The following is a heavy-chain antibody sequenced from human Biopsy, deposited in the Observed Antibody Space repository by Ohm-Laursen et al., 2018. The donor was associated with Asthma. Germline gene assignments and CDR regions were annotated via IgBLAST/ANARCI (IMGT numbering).Heavy chain of an antibody. CDR2: ISFDGSNK. V-gene: IGHV3-30*18. J-gene: IGHJ4*02. CDR3: AKDVFPGWELRRGPDY. Sequence: RSLRLSCAASGFTFSNYGMHWARQAPGKGLDWVAVISFDGSNKNYTDSVKGRFTISRDNSRNTLHLQMNSLRAEDTAVYYCAKDVFPGWELRRGPDYWGQGTLVTVSS. D-gene: IGHD1-26*01. CDR1: GFTFSNYG.